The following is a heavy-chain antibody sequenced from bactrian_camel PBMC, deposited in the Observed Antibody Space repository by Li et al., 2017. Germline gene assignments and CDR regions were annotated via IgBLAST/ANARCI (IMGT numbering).Heavy chain of an antibody. D-gene: IGHD5*01. V-gene: IGHV3S1*01. CDR3: ARDQTTADGYWDFDY. J-gene: IGHJ6*01. Sequence: QLVESGGDWVQPGGSLTLSCTASGFTFSGYWMYWVRQTPAKGLEWVSGVASNGGSTEYADSIVGRFTISRDNAKNMVYLHMTSLKPEDTGVYYCARDQTTADGYWDFDYWGHGTQVTVS. CDR1: GFTFSGYW. CDR2: VASNGGST.